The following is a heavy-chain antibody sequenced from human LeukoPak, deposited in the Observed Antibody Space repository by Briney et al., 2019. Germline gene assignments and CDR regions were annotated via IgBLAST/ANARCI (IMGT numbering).Heavy chain of an antibody. CDR3: AKDSIAYGSGSYPYFDY. J-gene: IGHJ4*02. D-gene: IGHD3-10*01. CDR2: ISYDGSNK. CDR1: GFTFSSYG. Sequence: QPGGSLRLSCAASGFTFSSYGMHWVRQAPGKGLEWVAVISYDGSNKYYADSVKGRFTIPRDNSKNTLYLQTNSLRAEDTAVYYCAKDSIAYGSGSYPYFDYWGQGTLVTVSS. V-gene: IGHV3-30*18.